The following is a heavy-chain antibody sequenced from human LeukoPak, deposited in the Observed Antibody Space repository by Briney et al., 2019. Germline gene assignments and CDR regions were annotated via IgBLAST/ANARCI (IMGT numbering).Heavy chain of an antibody. D-gene: IGHD5-24*01. CDR1: GFTFSSYS. J-gene: IGHJ6*02. CDR2: ISSNSNLI. V-gene: IGHV3-48*02. CDR3: ARDGYKTYGMDV. Sequence: EGSLRLSCAASGFTFSSYSMNWVRQAPGKGLEWVSYISSNSNLIYYADSVKGRFAISRDNAKNSLYLQMNSLRDKDTAVYYCARDGYKTYGMDVWGQGTTVTVSS.